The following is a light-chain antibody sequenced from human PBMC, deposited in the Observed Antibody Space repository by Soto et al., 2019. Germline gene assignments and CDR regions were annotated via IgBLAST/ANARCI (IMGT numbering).Light chain of an antibody. CDR3: GPWDSSLSAHV. CDR1: SSNIGNNY. V-gene: IGLV1-51*02. CDR2: ENN. Sequence: QSVLTHPPSVSAAPGQKVTISCSGSSSNIGNNYVSWYQQLPGTAPKLLIYENNKRPSGIPDRFSGSKSGTSATLGITGLQTGDEADYYCGPWDSSLSAHVFGTGTRSPS. J-gene: IGLJ1*01.